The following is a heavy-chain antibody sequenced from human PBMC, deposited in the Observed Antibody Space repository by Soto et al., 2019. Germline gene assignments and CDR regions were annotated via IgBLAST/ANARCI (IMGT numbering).Heavy chain of an antibody. CDR3: ARPPIFRVVTGAFDI. CDR2: IIPILGIA. V-gene: IGHV1-69*02. Sequence: QVQLVQSGAEVKKPGSSVKVSCKASGGTFSSYTISWVRQAPGQGLEWMGRIIPILGIANYAQKFQGRVKITTHQSPSPAYMELSSLRLEDWQVYYCARPPIFRVVTGAFDIWGKGTIVTVSS. J-gene: IGHJ3*02. CDR1: GGTFSSYT. D-gene: IGHD3-3*01.